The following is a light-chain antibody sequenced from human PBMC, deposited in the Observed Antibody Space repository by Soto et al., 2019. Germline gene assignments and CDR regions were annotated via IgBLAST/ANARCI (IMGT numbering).Light chain of an antibody. Sequence: QSVLTQPPSVSGPQGQGITSACPGSNPNIGAGYDVHWYRQFPGAAPKALLSTKSHRPSGVPDRFSASKSGTSASLAITGLQPEDEAEYYCQSYDSGLVGLVFGTGTKLTVL. V-gene: IGLV1-40*01. CDR3: QSYDSGLVGLV. CDR1: NPNIGAGYD. J-gene: IGLJ2*01. CDR2: TKS.